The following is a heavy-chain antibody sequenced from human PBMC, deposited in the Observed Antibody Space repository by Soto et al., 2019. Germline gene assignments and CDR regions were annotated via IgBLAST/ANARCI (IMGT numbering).Heavy chain of an antibody. Sequence: PGGSLRLSCAASGFTFTTHAMNWVRQAPGKGLEWVSSISGSGSTTDYADSVKGRFTISRDNAKNSFYLQMNSLRAEDTAVYYCARGDYYDSSGPFSDAFDIWGRGTMVTVSS. V-gene: IGHV3-23*01. D-gene: IGHD3-22*01. CDR1: GFTFTTHA. CDR3: ARGDYYDSSGPFSDAFDI. J-gene: IGHJ3*02. CDR2: ISGSGSTT.